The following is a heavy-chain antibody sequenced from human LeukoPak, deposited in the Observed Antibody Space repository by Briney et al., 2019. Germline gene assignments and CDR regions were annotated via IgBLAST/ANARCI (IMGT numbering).Heavy chain of an antibody. J-gene: IGHJ6*03. CDR1: GFTFGSFA. D-gene: IGHD2-2*01. CDR2: ISASGYYI. V-gene: IGHV3-23*01. Sequence: GGSLRLSCEASGFTFGSFAMSWVRQAPGKGLEWLSGISASGYYIYYADSVKGRFTISRDNSKSTLYIEMNSLRAEDTAVYYCARDGSWGDYQFYFYMDVWGKGTTVTVSS. CDR3: ARDGSWGDYQFYFYMDV.